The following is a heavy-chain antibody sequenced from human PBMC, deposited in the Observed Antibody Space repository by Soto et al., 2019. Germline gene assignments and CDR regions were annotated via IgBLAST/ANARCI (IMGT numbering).Heavy chain of an antibody. J-gene: IGHJ6*02. V-gene: IGHV4-4*07. CDR2: IYTSGST. CDR3: AREGVDFWSGYYYGMDV. CDR1: GGSISSYY. Sequence: PSETLSLTCTVSGGSISSYYWSWIRQPAGKGLEWIGRIYTSGSTNYNPSLKSRVTMSVDTSKNQFSLKLSSVTAADTAVYYCAREGVDFWSGYYYGMDVWGQGTTVTVYS. D-gene: IGHD3-3*01.